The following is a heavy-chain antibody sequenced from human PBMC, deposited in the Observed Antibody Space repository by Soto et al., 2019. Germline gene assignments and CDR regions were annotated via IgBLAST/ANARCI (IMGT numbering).Heavy chain of an antibody. CDR2: IGPTGGPT. CDR3: SWRGVTSTS. D-gene: IGHD2-21*02. J-gene: IGHJ5*02. CDR1: GFTFSSYA. V-gene: IGHV3-23*01. Sequence: GGPLRLSCAASGFTFSSYALSWVRQAPGKGLEWVSAIGPTGGPTYYADSVKGRFTISRDNSKKTLYLQMNSLRVDDTAVYYCSWRGVTSTSWGRGSLVTVSS.